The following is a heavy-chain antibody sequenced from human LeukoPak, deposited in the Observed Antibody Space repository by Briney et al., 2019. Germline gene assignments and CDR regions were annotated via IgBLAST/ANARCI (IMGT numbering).Heavy chain of an antibody. Sequence: SVKVSCKASGGTFSSYAFSWVRQAPGQGLEWMGGIIPIFGTANYAQKFQGRVTITADKSTSTAYMELSSLRSEDTAVYYCARAPQLRYSPDYWGQGTLVTVSS. CDR2: IIPIFGTA. J-gene: IGHJ4*02. CDR3: ARAPQLRYSPDY. V-gene: IGHV1-69*06. CDR1: GGTFSSYA. D-gene: IGHD3-9*01.